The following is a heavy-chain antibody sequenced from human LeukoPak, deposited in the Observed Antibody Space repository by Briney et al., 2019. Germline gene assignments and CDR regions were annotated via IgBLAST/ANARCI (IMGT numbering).Heavy chain of an antibody. Sequence: GGSLRLSCAASGFTFSSYAMHWVRQAPGKGLEWVAVISYDGSNKYYADSVKGRFTISRDNSKNTLYLQMNSLRAEDTAVYYCARDPTTLETMVVVGTADYWGQGTLVTVSS. CDR3: ARDPTTLETMVVVGTADY. V-gene: IGHV3-30-3*01. CDR2: ISYDGSNK. D-gene: IGHD3-22*01. J-gene: IGHJ4*02. CDR1: GFTFSSYA.